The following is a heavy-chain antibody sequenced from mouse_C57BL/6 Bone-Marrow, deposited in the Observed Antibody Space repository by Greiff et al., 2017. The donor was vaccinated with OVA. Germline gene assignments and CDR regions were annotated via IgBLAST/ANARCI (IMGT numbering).Heavy chain of an antibody. CDR2: IYPGSGST. V-gene: IGHV1-55*01. CDR3: GRGGRYYAMDY. J-gene: IGHJ4*01. CDR1: GYTFTSYW. Sequence: VQLQQPGAELVKPGASVKMSCKASGYTFTSYWITWVKQRPGQGLEWIGDIYPGSGSTNYNEKFKSKATLTVDTSSSTAYMQLSSLTAEDSAVYYCGRGGRYYAMDYWGQGTSVTVSS.